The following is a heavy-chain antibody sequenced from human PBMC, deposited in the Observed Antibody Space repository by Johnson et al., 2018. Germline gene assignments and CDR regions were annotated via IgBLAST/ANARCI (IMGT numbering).Heavy chain of an antibody. Sequence: VQLVESGGGLVQPGRSLRLSCAASGFTFDDYAMHWVRQAPGKGLEWVASISWNSGSIGYADSVRGRFSVSRDNAENSLFLRMNSLRAEDTALYYCAKDRVGATRSEFLDAFDIWGQGTMVTVAS. D-gene: IGHD1-26*01. CDR3: AKDRVGATRSEFLDAFDI. CDR2: ISWNSGSI. J-gene: IGHJ3*02. CDR1: GFTFDDYA. V-gene: IGHV3-9*01.